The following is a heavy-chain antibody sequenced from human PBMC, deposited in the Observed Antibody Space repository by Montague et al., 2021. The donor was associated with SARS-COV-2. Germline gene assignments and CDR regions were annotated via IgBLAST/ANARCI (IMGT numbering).Heavy chain of an antibody. J-gene: IGHJ3*02. CDR1: GGSISSGGYY. Sequence: TLSLTCTVSGGSISSGGYYWSWIRQHPGKGLEWIGYIYYSGSTYYNPSLKSRVIISVDTSKNQFSLKLSSVTAADTAVYYCARAFVVVIAIDAFDIWGQGTMVTVSS. V-gene: IGHV4-31*03. CDR2: IYYSGST. CDR3: ARAFVVVIAIDAFDI. D-gene: IGHD2-21*01.